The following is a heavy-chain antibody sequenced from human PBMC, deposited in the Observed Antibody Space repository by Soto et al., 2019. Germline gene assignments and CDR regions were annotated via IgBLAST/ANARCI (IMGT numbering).Heavy chain of an antibody. CDR1: GGSISSSSYY. J-gene: IGHJ3*02. CDR3: ARRYGLSAFDI. CDR2: IYYSGST. D-gene: IGHD3-10*01. Sequence: PSETLSLTCTVSGGSISSSSYYWAWIRQPPGKGLEWIGDIYYSGSTNYNPSLKSRVTISVDTSKNQFSLKLSSVTAADTAVYFCARRYGLSAFDIWGQGTMVTVSS. V-gene: IGHV4-61*05.